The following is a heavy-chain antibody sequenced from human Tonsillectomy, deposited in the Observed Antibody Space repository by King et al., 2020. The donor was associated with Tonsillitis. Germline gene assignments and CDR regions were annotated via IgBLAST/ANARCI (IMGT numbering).Heavy chain of an antibody. CDR2: VYYSGTT. CDR1: GGSTSSYY. J-gene: IGHJ6*03. CDR3: ARDNGGIPNHYYFYYMDV. D-gene: IGHD2-15*01. V-gene: IGHV4-59*01. Sequence: VQLQESGPGLVKPSETLSLTCSVSGGSTSSYYWSWIRQPPGKGLEWIGYVYYSGTTNSNPSLQSRVTMSIDTSKNQISLNLRSVTAADTAVYYCARDNGGIPNHYYFYYMDVWGKGTTVTVSS.